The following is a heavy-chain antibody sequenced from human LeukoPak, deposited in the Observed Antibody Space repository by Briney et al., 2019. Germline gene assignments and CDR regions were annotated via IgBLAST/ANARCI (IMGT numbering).Heavy chain of an antibody. CDR1: GGSISSGGYS. CDR3: ARSTGYCSGGSCSTPYFFDY. J-gene: IGHJ4*02. D-gene: IGHD2-15*01. Sequence: SETLSLTCAVSGGSISSGGYSWSWIRQPPGKGLEWIGYIYHSGSTYYNPSLKSRVTISVDRSKNQFSLKLSSVTAADTAVYYCARSTGYCSGGSCSTPYFFDYWGQGTLATVSS. V-gene: IGHV4-30-2*01. CDR2: IYHSGST.